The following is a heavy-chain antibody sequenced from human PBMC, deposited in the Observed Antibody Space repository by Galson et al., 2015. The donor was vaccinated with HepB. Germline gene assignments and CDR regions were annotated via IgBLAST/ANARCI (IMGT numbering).Heavy chain of an antibody. D-gene: IGHD3-3*01. CDR3: TRDMPTFGVVRGAFDI. J-gene: IGHJ3*02. Sequence: SLRLSCAASGFTFGDYAMSWFRQAPGKGLEWVGFIRSKAYGGTTEYAASVKGRFTISRDDSKSIAYLQMNSLKTEDTAVYYCTRDMPTFGVVRGAFDIWGQGTMVTVSS. V-gene: IGHV3-49*03. CDR1: GFTFGDYA. CDR2: IRSKAYGGTT.